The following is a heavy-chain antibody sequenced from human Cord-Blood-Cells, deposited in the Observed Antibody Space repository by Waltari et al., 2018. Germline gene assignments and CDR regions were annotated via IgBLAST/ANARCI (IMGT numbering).Heavy chain of an antibody. J-gene: IGHJ4*02. CDR3: ARGRSSFFDY. V-gene: IGHV3-7*01. CDR2: IKQDGSEK. D-gene: IGHD6-6*01. CDR1: GFTFSIYW. Sequence: EVQLLESGGGLVQPGGSLSLSCAAAGFTFSIYWMIWVRQAQGKGLEWVANIKQDGSEKYYVDSVKGRFTISRDNAKNSLYLQMNSLRAEDTAVYYCARGRSSFFDYWGQGTLVTVSS.